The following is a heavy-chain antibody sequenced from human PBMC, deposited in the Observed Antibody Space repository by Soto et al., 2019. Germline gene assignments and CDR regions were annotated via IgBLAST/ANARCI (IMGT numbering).Heavy chain of an antibody. Sequence: QVQLVQSGAEVKKPGSSVKVSCKASGGTFSSYAISWVRQAPGQGLEWMGGIIPIFGTANYAQKFKGRVTITADESTSTAYMELSRLRSEDTAVYYCARMEYQPPYYYGMDVWGQGTTVTVSS. CDR3: ARMEYQPPYYYGMDV. CDR1: GGTFSSYA. J-gene: IGHJ6*02. CDR2: IIPIFGTA. D-gene: IGHD2-2*01. V-gene: IGHV1-69*01.